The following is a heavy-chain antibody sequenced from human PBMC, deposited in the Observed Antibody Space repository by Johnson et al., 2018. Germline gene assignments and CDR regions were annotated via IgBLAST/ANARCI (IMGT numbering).Heavy chain of an antibody. V-gene: IGHV1-69*12. CDR2: ITPIFGTA. CDR3: ARMATVSSTSGGLG. Sequence: QVQLVQSGAEVTKPGSSVRVSCKASGGTFSRYPLGWVRQAPGQGLEWMGDITPIFGTANYAQKFQGRVKITADDSTNPAYMEVASLPFDDTAFYYCARMATVSSTSGGLGGGQGTLVTVAS. CDR1: GGTFSRYP. D-gene: IGHD2-2*01. J-gene: IGHJ4*02.